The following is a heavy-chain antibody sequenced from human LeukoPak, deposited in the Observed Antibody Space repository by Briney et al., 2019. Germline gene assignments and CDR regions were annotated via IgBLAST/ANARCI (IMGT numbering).Heavy chain of an antibody. D-gene: IGHD4-17*01. CDR1: GCTFTGYY. V-gene: IGHV1-2*02. Sequence: ASVKVSCKASGCTFTGYYMHWVRQAPGQGLEWMGWINPNSGGTNYAQKFQGRVTMTRDTSISTAYMELSRLRSDDTAVYYCARAATVTPYYFDYWGQGTLVTVSS. J-gene: IGHJ4*02. CDR2: INPNSGGT. CDR3: ARAATVTPYYFDY.